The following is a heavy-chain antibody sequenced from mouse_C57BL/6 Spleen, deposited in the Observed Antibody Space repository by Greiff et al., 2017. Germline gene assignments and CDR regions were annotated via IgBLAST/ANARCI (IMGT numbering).Heavy chain of an antibody. Sequence: EVQRVESGGDLVKPGGSLKLSCAASGFTSSSYGMSWVRQTPDKRLEWVATISSGGSYTYYPDSVKGRFTSSRDNAKNTLYLQMSSLKSEDTAMYYCARPIYYDYDVGFAYWGQGTLVTVSA. J-gene: IGHJ3*01. D-gene: IGHD2-4*01. CDR3: ARPIYYDYDVGFAY. CDR2: ISSGGSYT. CDR1: GFTSSSYG. V-gene: IGHV5-6*01.